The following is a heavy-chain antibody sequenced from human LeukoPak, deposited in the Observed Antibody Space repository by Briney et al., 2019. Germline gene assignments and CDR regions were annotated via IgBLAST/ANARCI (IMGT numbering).Heavy chain of an antibody. D-gene: IGHD3-22*01. J-gene: IGHJ4*02. Sequence: ASVKVSCKASGYTFTSYGISWVRQAPGQGLERMGWISAYNGNTNYAQKLQGRVAMTTDTSTSTAYMELRSLRSDDTAVYYCARSPPYYYDSSGYYPPYYFDYWGQGTLVTVSS. CDR2: ISAYNGNT. CDR1: GYTFTSYG. CDR3: ARSPPYYYDSSGYYPPYYFDY. V-gene: IGHV1-18*01.